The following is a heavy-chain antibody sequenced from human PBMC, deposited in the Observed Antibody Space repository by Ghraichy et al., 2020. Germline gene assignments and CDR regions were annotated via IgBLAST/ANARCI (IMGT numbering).Heavy chain of an antibody. D-gene: IGHD2-2*01. CDR3: AKTAYSTTWTPYGLDV. Sequence: GGSLRLSCAASGFTFKTYAMHWVRQAPGKGLEWVAFMSFDATSQHYADSVKGRFTISRDNSNNTLYLQMSGLRVEDTAVYYCAKTAYSTTWTPYGLDVWGQGTTVTVSS. V-gene: IGHV3-30*18. J-gene: IGHJ6*02. CDR2: MSFDATSQ. CDR1: GFTFKTYA.